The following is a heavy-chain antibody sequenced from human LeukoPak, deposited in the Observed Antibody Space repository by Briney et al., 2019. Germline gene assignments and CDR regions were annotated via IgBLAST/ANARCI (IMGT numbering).Heavy chain of an antibody. CDR2: ISYDGGRK. V-gene: IGHV3-30*07. CDR1: GFTFSRHA. D-gene: IGHD4-17*01. Sequence: GGSLRLSCAASGFTFSRHAMHWVRQAPGEGLQWLAVISYDGGRKYYADFVKGRFTISRDNSKNTLYLQMNSLRAEDTAVYYCARDYGDYVQNGMDVWGQGTTVTVSS. J-gene: IGHJ6*02. CDR3: ARDYGDYVQNGMDV.